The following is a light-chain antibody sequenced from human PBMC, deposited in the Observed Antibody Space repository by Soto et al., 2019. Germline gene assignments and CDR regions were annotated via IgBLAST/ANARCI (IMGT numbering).Light chain of an antibody. CDR3: QQSYNGPFT. Sequence: IQMTQSPSTLSGSVGDRVTITCRASQTIISWLAWYQQKPGKAPKLLIYKASTLKSGVPSRFSGSGSGTDFTLTISSLQPEDFATYYRQQSYNGPFTFGPGTKVDI. CDR1: QTIISW. V-gene: IGKV1-5*03. J-gene: IGKJ3*01. CDR2: KAS.